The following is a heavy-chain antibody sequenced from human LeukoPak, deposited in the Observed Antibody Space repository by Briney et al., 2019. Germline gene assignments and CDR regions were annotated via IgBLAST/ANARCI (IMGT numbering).Heavy chain of an antibody. D-gene: IGHD3-10*01. CDR3: ARAPRYYYGSGRGNWFDP. CDR1: GGSFSGYY. CDR2: INHSGST. J-gene: IGHJ5*02. V-gene: IGHV4-34*01. Sequence: PSETLSLTCAVYGGSFSGYYWSWIRQPPGKGLEWIGEINHSGSTNYNPSLKSRVTISVDTSKNQFSLKLSSVTAADTAVYYCARAPRYYYGSGRGNWFDPWGQGTLVTVSS.